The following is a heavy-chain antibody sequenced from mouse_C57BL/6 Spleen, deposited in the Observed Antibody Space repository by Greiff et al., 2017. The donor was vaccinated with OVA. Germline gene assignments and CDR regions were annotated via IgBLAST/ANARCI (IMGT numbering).Heavy chain of an antibody. V-gene: IGHV1-4*01. Sequence: VKLQESGAELARPGASVKMSCKASGYTFTSYTMHWVKQRPGQGLEWIGYINPSSGYTKYNQKFKDKATLTADKSSSTAYMQLSSLTSEDSAVYYCANFDYYAMDYWGQGTSVTVSS. J-gene: IGHJ4*01. CDR1: GYTFTSYT. CDR2: INPSSGYT. CDR3: ANFDYYAMDY.